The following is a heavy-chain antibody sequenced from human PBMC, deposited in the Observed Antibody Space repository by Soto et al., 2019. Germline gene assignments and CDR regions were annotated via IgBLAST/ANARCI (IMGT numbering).Heavy chain of an antibody. J-gene: IGHJ4*02. CDR1: GFSISSAW. D-gene: IGHD3-3*01. CDR3: TTGSVEGY. CDR2: IKTKTQGETT. Sequence: EVQLVESGGGLAKPGGSLRLSCAASGFSISSAWMNWVRQAPGKGLEWVGRIKTKTQGETTDYPAHVKGRFTISRDDSKNTFYLQMNSLKREGTAVYYCTTGSVEGYWGQGTLVTVSS. V-gene: IGHV3-15*07.